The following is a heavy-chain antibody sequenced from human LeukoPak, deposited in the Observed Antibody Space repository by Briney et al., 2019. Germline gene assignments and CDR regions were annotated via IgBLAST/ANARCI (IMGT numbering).Heavy chain of an antibody. Sequence: TGGSLRLSCAASGFTFSSYGMHWVRQAPGKGLEWVAVIWYDGSNKYYADSVKGRFTISRDNSKNTLSLQMNRLRAEVTAVYYCASAPPLYSSSRSNYYYYGMDVWGQGTTVTVSS. V-gene: IGHV3-33*01. D-gene: IGHD6-13*01. CDR2: IWYDGSNK. CDR3: ASAPPLYSSSRSNYYYYGMDV. CDR1: GFTFSSYG. J-gene: IGHJ6*02.